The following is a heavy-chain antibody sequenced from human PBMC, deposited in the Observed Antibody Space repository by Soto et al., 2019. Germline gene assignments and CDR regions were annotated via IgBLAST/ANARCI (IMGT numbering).Heavy chain of an antibody. D-gene: IGHD2-2*01. J-gene: IGHJ5*02. Sequence: VESLRISCTGFGYAFTSYWIAWVRHMPGKGLEWMGIIYPGDSDTRYSPSFQGQVTISVDKSISTAYLQWSTLKASDTAMYYCARGYCTTTICDPWFDPWGQGALVTVSS. CDR2: IYPGDSDT. CDR1: GYAFTSYW. CDR3: ARGYCTTTICDPWFDP. V-gene: IGHV5-51*01.